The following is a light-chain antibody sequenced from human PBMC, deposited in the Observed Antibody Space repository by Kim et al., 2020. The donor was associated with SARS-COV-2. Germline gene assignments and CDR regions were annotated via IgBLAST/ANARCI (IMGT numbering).Light chain of an antibody. CDR2: RKY. CDR1: TSHIRSNY. CDR3: AAWDDSLSAWV. Sequence: GQSVTVACSGSTSHIRSNYVYWCQKFPGTAPKLLSSRKYPRPSGVPDRFSGSKSGTAASLASSGLRSEDEADYSCAAWDDSLSAWVFGGGTQLTVL. J-gene: IGLJ3*02. V-gene: IGLV1-47*01.